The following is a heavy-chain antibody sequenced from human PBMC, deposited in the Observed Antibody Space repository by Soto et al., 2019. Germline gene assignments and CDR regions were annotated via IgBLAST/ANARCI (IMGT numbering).Heavy chain of an antibody. D-gene: IGHD3-10*01. Sequence: GGSLRLSCAASGFTFSSYEMNWVRQSPGKGLEWVSYISSSGSTIYYADSVKGRFTISRDNAKNSLYLQMNSLRAEDTAVYYCAAGSSGRAHYYYGMDVWGQGTTVTVSS. CDR3: AAGSSGRAHYYYGMDV. V-gene: IGHV3-48*03. CDR2: ISSSGSTI. J-gene: IGHJ6*02. CDR1: GFTFSSYE.